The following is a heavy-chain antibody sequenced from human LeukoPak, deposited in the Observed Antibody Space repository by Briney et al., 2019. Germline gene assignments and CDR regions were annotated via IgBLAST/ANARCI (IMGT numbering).Heavy chain of an antibody. CDR3: TSQSIADRPTSL. J-gene: IGHJ4*02. CDR2: IRSKANSYAT. V-gene: IGHV3-73*01. CDR1: GFTFSGSV. Sequence: GGSLRLSCAASGFTFSGSVMLWVRQASGKGLEWVGRIRSKANSYATAYAASVKGRFTISRDDSKNTAYLQMNSLKTEDTAVYYCTSQSIADRPTSLWGQGTLVTVSS. D-gene: IGHD6-6*01.